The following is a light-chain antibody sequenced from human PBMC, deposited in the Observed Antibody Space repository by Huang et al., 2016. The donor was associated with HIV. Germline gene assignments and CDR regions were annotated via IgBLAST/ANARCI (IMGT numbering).Light chain of an antibody. CDR3: QQYNNWPPWT. CDR1: QGVVNN. J-gene: IGKJ1*01. V-gene: IGKV3D-15*01. Sequence: EIVMTQSPGTLSVSPGERATLSCRASQGVVNNVAWDQQKPGQTPRLLIHGASTRATGIPARFSGSASGTEFTLTISSLQTEDFAIYYCQQYNNWPPWTFGQGT. CDR2: GAS.